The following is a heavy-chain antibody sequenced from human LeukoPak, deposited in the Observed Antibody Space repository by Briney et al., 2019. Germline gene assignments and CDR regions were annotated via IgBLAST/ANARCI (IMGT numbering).Heavy chain of an antibody. V-gene: IGHV3-53*01. J-gene: IGHJ4*02. CDR3: ARGCLYDTSPYFDIYY. D-gene: IGHD3-22*01. CDR1: GFTVSNND. Sequence: GGSRRLSVAASGFTVSNNDLSGFRQAPGKGLEWVSLIYSGGRTYYADSVKGRFTISRDNSKNTLYLQMNSLRGEDTTVYYSARGCLYDTSPYFDIYYWGQGTLVTVSS. CDR2: IYSGGRT.